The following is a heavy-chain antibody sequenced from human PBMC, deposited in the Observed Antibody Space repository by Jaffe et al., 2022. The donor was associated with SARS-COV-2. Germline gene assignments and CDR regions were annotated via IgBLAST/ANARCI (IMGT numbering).Heavy chain of an antibody. Sequence: QVQLVESGGGVVQPGESLRLSCAASGFSFNALGMHWVRQAPGKGLEWVAVIWYDGSKRYYAESVEGRFSISRDNSKNMVYLQMSDLRVDDSAIYYCARDSGRWCPDYWGQGALVTVSS. CDR3: ARDSGRWCPDY. J-gene: IGHJ4*02. V-gene: IGHV3-33*01. CDR1: GFSFNALG. CDR2: IWYDGSKR. D-gene: IGHD2-21*01.